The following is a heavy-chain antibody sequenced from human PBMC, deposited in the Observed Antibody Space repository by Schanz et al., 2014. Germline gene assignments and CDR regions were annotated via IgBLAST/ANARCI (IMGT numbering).Heavy chain of an antibody. CDR3: AREVGGSFGQHY. CDR1: GFTFSKYG. D-gene: IGHD1-26*01. Sequence: VQLVESGGGLIHPGGSLRLSCAASGFTFSKYGMHWVRQAPGKGLEWVAVIWYDGSNKDYADSVKGRFTISRDNAKNLMYLHLNSLRAEDTAVYYCAREVGGSFGQHYWGQGALVTVSS. V-gene: IGHV3-33*01. J-gene: IGHJ4*02. CDR2: IWYDGSNK.